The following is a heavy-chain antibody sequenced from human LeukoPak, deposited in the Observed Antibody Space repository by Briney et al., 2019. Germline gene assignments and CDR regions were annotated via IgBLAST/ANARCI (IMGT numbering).Heavy chain of an antibody. CDR2: IYYSGRT. D-gene: IGHD2-2*01. CDR1: GGSISSYY. V-gene: IGHV4-59*01. Sequence: SETLSLTCTVSGGSISSYYWSWIRQPPGKGLEWIGYIYYSGRTTYNPSLKSRVTISIDTSKSQFSLTLASVTAAGTAVYYCARVAYGSSWFDPWGQGTLVIVSS. J-gene: IGHJ5*02. CDR3: ARVAYGSSWFDP.